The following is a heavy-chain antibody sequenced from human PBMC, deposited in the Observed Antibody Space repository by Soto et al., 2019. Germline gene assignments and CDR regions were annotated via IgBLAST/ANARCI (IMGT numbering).Heavy chain of an antibody. CDR2: IFHSGNT. CDR1: SGSIDTTNW. D-gene: IGHD2-8*01. J-gene: IGHJ6*02. CDR3: ARRTWGMDA. V-gene: IGHV4-4*02. Sequence: QVQLQESGPGLVKPSGTLSLTCAVSSGSIDTTNWWSWVRQPPGKGLEWIGEIFHSGNTYYNPSLASRVTISVVTSKNQFSLNLRSLTAADTAVYYCARRTWGMDAWGQGTTVTVSS.